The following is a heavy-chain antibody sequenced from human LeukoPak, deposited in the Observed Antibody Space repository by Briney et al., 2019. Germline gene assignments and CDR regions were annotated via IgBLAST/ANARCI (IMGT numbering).Heavy chain of an antibody. CDR2: ISGSGGSGGST. CDR1: GFTFSSYA. D-gene: IGHD6-19*01. V-gene: IGHV3-23*01. J-gene: IGHJ6*03. Sequence: GGSLRLSCAASGFTFSSYAMSWVRQAPGKGLEWVSGISGSGGSGGSTYYADSVKGRFTISRDNSKNTLYMQLNSLRAEDTAVYYCAKNPQAGQWRHPPYYYYMDVWGKGTTVTVSS. CDR3: AKNPQAGQWRHPPYYYYMDV.